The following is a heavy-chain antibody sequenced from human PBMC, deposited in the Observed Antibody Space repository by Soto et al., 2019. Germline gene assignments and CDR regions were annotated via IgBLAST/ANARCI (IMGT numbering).Heavy chain of an antibody. CDR2: ISHDGSNK. CDR3: AKVSTSGYFPYYYNYAMDV. CDR1: GFFFSSYG. J-gene: IGHJ6*02. Sequence: GGSLRLSCAASGFFFSSYGLHWVRQAPGKGLEWVAIISHDGSNKNYVDSVKGRFSISRDNSKNTLHLQMNSLRAEDTAAYYCAKVSTSGYFPYYYNYAMDVWGQGTTVTVSS. D-gene: IGHD3-22*01. V-gene: IGHV3-30*18.